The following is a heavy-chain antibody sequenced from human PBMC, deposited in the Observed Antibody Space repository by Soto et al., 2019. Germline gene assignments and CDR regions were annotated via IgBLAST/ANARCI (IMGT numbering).Heavy chain of an antibody. CDR2: ISSSVSTI. J-gene: IGHJ4*02. D-gene: IGHD3-3*01. V-gene: IGHV3-11*01. Sequence: GGSLRLSSASSGFTFSDYYMSWIRQAPGKGLERVSYISSSVSTIYYADSVKGRFTISRDNAKNSLYLQMNSLRAYDTAVYYCARGPPYYDFWSGYSATYDYWGQGP. CDR1: GFTFSDYY. CDR3: ARGPPYYDFWSGYSATYDY.